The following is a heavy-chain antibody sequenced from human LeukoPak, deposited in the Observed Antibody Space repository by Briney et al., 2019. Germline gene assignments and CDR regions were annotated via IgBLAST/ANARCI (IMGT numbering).Heavy chain of an antibody. V-gene: IGHV4-4*07. CDR2: IYTSGST. CDR3: ARDGCCSSTSCYTFYYYMDV. J-gene: IGHJ6*03. CDR1: GGSISSYY. D-gene: IGHD2-2*02. Sequence: PSETLSLTCTVSGGSISSYYWSWIRQPAGKGLEWIGRIYTSGSTNYNPSLKSRVTMSVDTSKNQFSLKLSSVTAADTAVYYCARDGCCSSTSCYTFYYYMDVWGKGTTVTVSS.